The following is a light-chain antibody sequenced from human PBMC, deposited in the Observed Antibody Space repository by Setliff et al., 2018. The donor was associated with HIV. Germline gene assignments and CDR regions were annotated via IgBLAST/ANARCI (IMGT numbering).Light chain of an antibody. Sequence: QSALTQPRPVSGSPGQSVTISCSGFSSDVGTYNFVSWYQQHPGKAPKLMIYDVTKRPSGVPDRFSGSKSANTASLTISGLQAEDEADYYCCSSAGTYTYVFGTGTKVTVL. J-gene: IGLJ1*01. V-gene: IGLV2-11*01. CDR1: SSDVGTYNF. CDR2: DVT. CDR3: CSSAGTYTYV.